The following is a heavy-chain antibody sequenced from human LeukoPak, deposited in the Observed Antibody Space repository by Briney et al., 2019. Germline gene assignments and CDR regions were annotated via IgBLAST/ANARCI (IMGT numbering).Heavy chain of an antibody. J-gene: IGHJ3*01. CDR3: ARDEGATWYDFDV. V-gene: IGHV3-48*03. CDR2: VGGGDDPI. CDR1: GFIFSKYE. Sequence: GGSLRLSCAASGFIFSKYEMSWVRQAPGRGLEWVSFVGGGDDPIYYSDSVKGRFTIIRDTAKNSVYLQMDRVIDEDTAIYYCARDEGATWYDFDVWGQGTVVTVSS. D-gene: IGHD4/OR15-4a*01.